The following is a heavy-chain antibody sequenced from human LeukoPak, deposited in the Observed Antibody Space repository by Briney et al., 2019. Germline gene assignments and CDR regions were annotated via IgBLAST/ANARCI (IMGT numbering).Heavy chain of an antibody. CDR2: IIPILGIA. J-gene: IGHJ3*02. Sequence: GASVKVSCKASGGTFSSYAISWVRQAPGQGLEWMGRIIPILGIANYAQKFQGRVTITADKSTSTAYMELSSLRSEDTAVYYCARDLANYYGSGIWGQGTMVTVSS. V-gene: IGHV1-69*04. D-gene: IGHD3-10*01. CDR3: ARDLANYYGSGI. CDR1: GGTFSSYA.